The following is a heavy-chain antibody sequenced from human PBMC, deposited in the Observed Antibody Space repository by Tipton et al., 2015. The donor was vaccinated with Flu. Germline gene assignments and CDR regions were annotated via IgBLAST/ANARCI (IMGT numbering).Heavy chain of an antibody. J-gene: IGHJ5*02. V-gene: IGHV4-31*03. Sequence: GLVKPSQTLSLTCSVSGGSISSGGYYWNWVRQHPGKGLEWIGYIDYSGSTYYNPSLESRLTISMDTSKNQFSLNLNSVIAADTAIYYCARNLDWNYGWFDPWGRGTLATVSS. CDR3: ARNLDWNYGWFDP. CDR1: GGSISSGGYY. CDR2: IDYSGST. D-gene: IGHD1-7*01.